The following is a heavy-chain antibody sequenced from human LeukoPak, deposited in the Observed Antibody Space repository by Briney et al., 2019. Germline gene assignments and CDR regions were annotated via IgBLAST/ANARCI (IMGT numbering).Heavy chain of an antibody. D-gene: IGHD5-24*01. CDR2: IYYSGST. J-gene: IGHJ3*02. CDR1: GGSISSGDYY. V-gene: IGHV4-30-4*08. CDR3: ARVWMATANDAFDI. Sequence: PSETPSLTCTVSGGSISSGDYYWSWIRQPPGKGLEWIGYIYYSGSTYYNPSLKSRVTISVDTSKNQFSLKLSSVTAADTAVYYCARVWMATANDAFDIWGQGTMVTVSS.